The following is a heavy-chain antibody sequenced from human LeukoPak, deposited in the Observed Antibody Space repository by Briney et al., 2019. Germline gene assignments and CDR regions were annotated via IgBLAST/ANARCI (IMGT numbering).Heavy chain of an antibody. V-gene: IGHV3-7*01. CDR1: GLTFSSYW. CDR2: IKQDGSEK. J-gene: IGHJ4*02. D-gene: IGHD2-2*01. Sequence: PGGSLRLSCAASGLTFSSYWMSWVRQAPGKGLEWVANIKQDGSEKYYVDSVKGRFTISRDNAKNSLYLQMNSLRAEDTAVYYCARDSTEGYCSSTSCYNDYWGQGTLVTVSS. CDR3: ARDSTEGYCSSTSCYNDY.